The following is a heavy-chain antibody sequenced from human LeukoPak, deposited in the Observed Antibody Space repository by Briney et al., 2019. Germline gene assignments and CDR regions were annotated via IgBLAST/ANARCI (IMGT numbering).Heavy chain of an antibody. CDR1: GGTFSSYA. CDR3: AKGGLYDILTGYSASEFDY. V-gene: IGHV1-69*13. CDR2: IIPIFGTA. Sequence: SVKVSCEASGGTFSSYAISWVRQAPGQGLEWMGGIIPIFGTANYAQKFQGRVTITADESTSTAYMELSSLRSEDTAVYYCAKGGLYDILTGYSASEFDYWGQGTLVTVSS. J-gene: IGHJ4*02. D-gene: IGHD3-9*01.